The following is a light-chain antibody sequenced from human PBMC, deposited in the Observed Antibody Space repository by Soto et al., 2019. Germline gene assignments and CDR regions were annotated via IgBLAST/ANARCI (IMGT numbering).Light chain of an antibody. J-gene: IGKJ2*01. CDR1: QSMSSY. V-gene: IGKV1-39*01. CDR3: QQSYSTPYT. CDR2: AAS. Sequence: DIQMTQSPSSLSASVGDRVTITCRASQSMSSYLNWYQQKPGKAPKLLIYAASSLQSGVPSRFSGSGSGTDFTLNISSLQPEDFATYYCQQSYSTPYTFGQGTKLEIK.